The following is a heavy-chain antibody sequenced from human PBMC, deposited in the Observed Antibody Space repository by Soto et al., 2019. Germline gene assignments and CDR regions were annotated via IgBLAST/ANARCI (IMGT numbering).Heavy chain of an antibody. D-gene: IGHD1-26*01. V-gene: IGHV1-69*13. CDR2: IIPIFGTA. J-gene: IGHJ6*02. CDR3: ARPRSGEQPVLAYYYGMDV. Sequence: GASVKVSCKACGGTFSSYAISWVRQAPGQGLEWMGGIIPIFGTANYVQKFQGRVTITADESTSTAYMELSSLRSEDTAVYYCARPRSGEQPVLAYYYGMDVWGQGTTVTVSS. CDR1: GGTFSSYA.